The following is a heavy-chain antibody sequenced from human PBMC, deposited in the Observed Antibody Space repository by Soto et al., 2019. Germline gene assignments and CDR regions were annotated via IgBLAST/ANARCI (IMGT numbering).Heavy chain of an antibody. J-gene: IGHJ4*02. D-gene: IGHD5-18*01. CDR2: IYYSGST. Sequence: SETLSLTCTVSGGSVSSGSYYWSWIRQPPGKGLEWIGYIYYSGSTNYNPSLKSRVTISVDTSKNQFSLKLSSVTAADTAVYYCARGGYSYGHDYWGQRTLVTVSS. V-gene: IGHV4-61*01. CDR3: ARGGYSYGHDY. CDR1: GGSVSSGSYY.